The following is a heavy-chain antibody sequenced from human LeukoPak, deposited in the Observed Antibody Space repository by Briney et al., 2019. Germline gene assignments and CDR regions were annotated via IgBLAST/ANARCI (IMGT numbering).Heavy chain of an antibody. V-gene: IGHV3-66*01. CDR1: GFTVSTSY. D-gene: IGHD3-22*01. J-gene: IGHJ4*02. Sequence: PGGSLRLSCAASGFTVSTSYMSWVRQAPGKGLEWVAVLYSGGITYYADSAKGRFTISRDDSNNTLSLQMNSLRAEDTAVYYCARRKYYYDSSNSWGQGTLVTVSS. CDR2: LYSGGIT. CDR3: ARRKYYYDSSNS.